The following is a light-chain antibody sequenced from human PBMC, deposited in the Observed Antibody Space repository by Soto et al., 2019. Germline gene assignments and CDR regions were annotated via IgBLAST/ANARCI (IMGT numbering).Light chain of an antibody. CDR3: QQYNSYPLS. CDR2: KAS. Sequence: DIQMTQSPSTLSASVGDRVTITCRASQIISTWLAWYQQKPGKAPKLLIYKASSLESGVPSRFSGSGSGTEFTLTISSLQPDDLATYYCQQYNSYPLSFGGGTKVEIK. V-gene: IGKV1-5*03. CDR1: QIISTW. J-gene: IGKJ4*01.